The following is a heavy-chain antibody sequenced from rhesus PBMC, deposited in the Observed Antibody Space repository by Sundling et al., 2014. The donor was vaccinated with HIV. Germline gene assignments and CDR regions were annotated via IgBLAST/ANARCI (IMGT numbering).Heavy chain of an antibody. J-gene: IGHJ4*01. CDR3: AKSGKPRSTTVFGEYSNYFFDS. CDR1: EFPFSSYG. CDR2: INSGGGTT. Sequence: EVQLVETGGGLVQPGGSLKLSCAASEFPFSSYGMSWVRQAPGKGLEWVSGINSGGGTTNYADSVKGRFTISRDNSKNTVSLLMNGLRPEDTAVYFCAKSGKPRSTTVFGEYSNYFFDSWGQGVLVTVSS. D-gene: IGHD3-3*01. V-gene: IGHV3S42*01.